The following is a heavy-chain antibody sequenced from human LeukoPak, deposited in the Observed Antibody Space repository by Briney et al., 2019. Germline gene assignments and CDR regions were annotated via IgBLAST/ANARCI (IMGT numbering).Heavy chain of an antibody. D-gene: IGHD6-6*01. V-gene: IGHV4-39*07. J-gene: IGHJ5*02. CDR2: IYYSGST. Sequence: SETLSLTCTVSGGSISSSSYYWGWIRQPPGKGLEWIGSIYYSGSTYYNPSLKSRVTISVDTSKNQFSLKLSSVTAADTAVYYCARNEVGSSPLSWFDPWGQGTLVTVSS. CDR3: ARNEVGSSPLSWFDP. CDR1: GGSISSSSYY.